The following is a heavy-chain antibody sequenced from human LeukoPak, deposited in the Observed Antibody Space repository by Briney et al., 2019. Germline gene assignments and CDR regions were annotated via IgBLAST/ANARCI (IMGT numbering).Heavy chain of an antibody. CDR1: GYTFTSYD. Sequence: ASVKVSCKASGYTFTSYDINWVRQAPGQGLEWMGWINPNSGNTSYAQKFQGRVTMTTDTSISTAYMELSRLRSEDTAVYYCARGRLVGATSVYGGEGTVVTVSS. CDR3: ARGRLVGATSVY. D-gene: IGHD1-26*01. J-gene: IGHJ4*02. CDR2: INPNSGNT. V-gene: IGHV1-8*02.